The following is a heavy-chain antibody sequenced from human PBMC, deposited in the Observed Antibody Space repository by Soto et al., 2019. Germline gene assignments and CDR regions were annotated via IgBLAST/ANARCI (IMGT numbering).Heavy chain of an antibody. CDR2: ISGSVSTS. CDR1: GFIFSTYN. Sequence: PGGSLRLSCAASGFIFSTYNMNWVRQAPGKGLEWVSDISGSVSTSYYADSVKGRFSISRDNSKNTLYLQMYSLRAEDTAVYYCARDWNSGYSYGPDPPYYYYGMDVWGQGTTVTVSS. V-gene: IGHV3-48*01. CDR3: ARDWNSGYSYGPDPPYYYYGMDV. D-gene: IGHD5-18*01. J-gene: IGHJ6*02.